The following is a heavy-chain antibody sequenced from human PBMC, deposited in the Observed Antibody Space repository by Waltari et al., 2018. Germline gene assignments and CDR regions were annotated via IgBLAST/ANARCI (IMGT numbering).Heavy chain of an antibody. V-gene: IGHV4-4*02. J-gene: IGHJ4*02. CDR1: GDSMSSTYC. CDR3: ARDRGRGLYLDS. Sequence: QLQESGPGLVKPSGTLSLTCAVSGDSMSSTYCWSWVRQPPGKGLEWLGQVRGDGKTNYNPSFASRVTISLDTYNNQVSLKVTSATAADTAVYYCARDRGRGLYLDSWGPGILVTVSP. CDR2: VRGDGKT. D-gene: IGHD2-15*01.